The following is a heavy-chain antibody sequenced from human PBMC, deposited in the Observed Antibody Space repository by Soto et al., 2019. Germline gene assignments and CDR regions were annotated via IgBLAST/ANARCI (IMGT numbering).Heavy chain of an antibody. CDR3: ARGEFGVLRFLPTGGLDQ. J-gene: IGHJ5*02. CDR2: INPNSGGT. V-gene: IGHV1-2*04. CDR1: GSTFTGYY. Sequence: ASVKVSCKASGSTFTGYYMHWVRQAPGQGREWMGWINPNSGGTKYAQKFEGWVTMTRDTSISTAYMELSRLRSEETAVYYCARGEFGVLRFLPTGGLDQWGQGTLVT. D-gene: IGHD3-3*01.